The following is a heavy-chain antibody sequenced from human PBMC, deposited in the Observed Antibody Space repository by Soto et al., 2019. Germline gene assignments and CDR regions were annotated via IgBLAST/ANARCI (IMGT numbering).Heavy chain of an antibody. CDR1: GESFSGYY. V-gene: IGHV4-34*01. Sequence: SETLSLTCAVYGESFSGYYWSWIRQPPGKGLEWIGEINHSGSTNYNPSLKSRVTISVDTSKNQFSLKLSSVTAADTAVYYCAREATRFDYWGQGTLVTVSS. J-gene: IGHJ4*02. CDR2: INHSGST. D-gene: IGHD5-12*01. CDR3: AREATRFDY.